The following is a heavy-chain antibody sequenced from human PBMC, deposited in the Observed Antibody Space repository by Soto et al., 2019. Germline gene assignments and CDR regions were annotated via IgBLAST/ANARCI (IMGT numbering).Heavy chain of an antibody. D-gene: IGHD6-13*01. Sequence: GGSLRLSCAASGFTFSSYGMHWVRQAPGKGLEWVAVISYDGSNKYYADSVKGRFTISRDNSKKRLYLQMNSLRTEDTAVYYCANDRVKPIAAAGKGHPPGWFDPWGQGTLVTVSS. CDR2: ISYDGSNK. V-gene: IGHV3-30*18. CDR1: GFTFSSYG. J-gene: IGHJ5*02. CDR3: ANDRVKPIAAAGKGHPPGWFDP.